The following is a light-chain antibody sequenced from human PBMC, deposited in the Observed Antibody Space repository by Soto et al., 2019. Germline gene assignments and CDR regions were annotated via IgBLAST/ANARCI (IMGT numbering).Light chain of an antibody. V-gene: IGKV1-9*01. CDR1: QVISTS. Sequence: DIQLTQSPSFLSPSIGESVTITCRASQVISTSLAWYQVKPGKAPKLLIYAASTLESGVPSRFSATVSGTEFSLTITSLQPEDFAVYYCQQYGRSPFTFGPGTKVDIK. CDR3: QQYGRSPFT. J-gene: IGKJ3*01. CDR2: AAS.